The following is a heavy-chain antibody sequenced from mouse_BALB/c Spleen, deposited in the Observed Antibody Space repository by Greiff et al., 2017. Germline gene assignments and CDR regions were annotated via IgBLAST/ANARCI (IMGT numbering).Heavy chain of an antibody. CDR1: GFTFSDFY. J-gene: IGHJ3*01. CDR3: ARDAGGNYSAWFAY. Sequence: EVKVVESGGGLVQPGGSLRLSCATSGFTFSDFYMAWVRQPPGKRLEWIAASRNKANDYTTEYSASVKGRFIVSRDTSQSILYLQMNALRAEDTAIYYCARDAGGNYSAWFAYWGQGTLVTVSA. V-gene: IGHV7-1*02. CDR2: SRNKANDYTT. D-gene: IGHD2-1*01.